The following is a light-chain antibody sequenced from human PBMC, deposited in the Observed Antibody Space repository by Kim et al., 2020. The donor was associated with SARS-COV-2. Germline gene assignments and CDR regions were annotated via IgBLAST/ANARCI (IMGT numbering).Light chain of an antibody. CDR1: QSLLNSNGYNY. CDR3: MQALQTPLT. J-gene: IGKJ4*01. V-gene: IGKV2-28*01. CDR2: MGS. Sequence: IVMTQSPLSLPVAPGEPASISCRSSQSLLNSNGYNYLDWYLQKPGHSPQLLIYMGSNRASGVPVRFSGSGSGTDFTLKISRVEAEDVGVYYCMQALQTPLTFGGGTKLEIK.